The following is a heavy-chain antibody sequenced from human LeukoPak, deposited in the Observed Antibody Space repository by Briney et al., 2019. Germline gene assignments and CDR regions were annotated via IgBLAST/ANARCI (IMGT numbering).Heavy chain of an antibody. CDR1: GGSISSYY. V-gene: IGHV4-59*01. CDR3: ARGGAAGYYYYYMDV. CDR2: IYYSGST. Sequence: SETLSLTCTASGGSISSYYWSWIRQPPGKGLEWIGYIYYSGSTNYNPSLKSRVTISVDTSKNQFSLKLSSVTAADTAVYYCARGGAAGYYYYYMDVWGKGTTVTISS. D-gene: IGHD3-16*01. J-gene: IGHJ6*03.